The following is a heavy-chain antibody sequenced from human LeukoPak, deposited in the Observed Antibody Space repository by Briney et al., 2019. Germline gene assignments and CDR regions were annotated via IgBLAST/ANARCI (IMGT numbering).Heavy chain of an antibody. J-gene: IGHJ6*03. D-gene: IGHD6-13*01. CDR2: ISSSGSTI. Sequence: HPGGSLRLSCAASGFTFSSYEMNWVRQAPGKGLEWVSYISSSGSTIYYADSVKGRFTISRDNAKNSLYLQMNSLRAEDTAVYYCAGASWYTTWTSYYMDVWGKGTTVTISS. CDR3: AGASWYTTWTSYYMDV. CDR1: GFTFSSYE. V-gene: IGHV3-48*03.